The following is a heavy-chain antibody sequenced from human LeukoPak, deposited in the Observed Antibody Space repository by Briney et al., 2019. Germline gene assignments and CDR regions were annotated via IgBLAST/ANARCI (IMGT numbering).Heavy chain of an antibody. CDR1: GLTFSNAW. CDR2: IKSKTDGGTT. D-gene: IGHD3-3*01. J-gene: IGHJ4*02. CDR3: TTDRGTIGFDY. Sequence: GGSLRLSCAASGLTFSNAWTSWVRQAPGKGLEWVGRIKSKTDGGTTDYAAPVKGRFTISRDDSKNTLYLQMNSLKTEDTAVYYCTTDRGTIGFDYWGQGTLVTVSS. V-gene: IGHV3-15*01.